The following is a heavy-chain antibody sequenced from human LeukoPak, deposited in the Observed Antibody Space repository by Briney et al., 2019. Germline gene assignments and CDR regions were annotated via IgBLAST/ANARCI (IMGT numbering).Heavy chain of an antibody. CDR2: IRYDGSNK. V-gene: IGHV3-30*02. CDR1: GFTFSSYG. D-gene: IGHD2-15*01. J-gene: IGHJ4*02. CDR3: AKAGAVVVVVAKFFDY. Sequence: PGGSLRLSCAASGFTFSSYGMHWVRQAPGKGLEWVAFIRYDGSNKYYADSVKGRFTISRDNSKNTLYLQMNSLRAEDTAVYYCAKAGAVVVVVAKFFDYWGQGTLVTVSS.